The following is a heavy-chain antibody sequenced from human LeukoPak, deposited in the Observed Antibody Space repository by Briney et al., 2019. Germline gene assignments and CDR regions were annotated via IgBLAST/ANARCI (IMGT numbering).Heavy chain of an antibody. V-gene: IGHV3-7*01. CDR2: IKQDGSEK. D-gene: IGHD3-3*01. CDR1: GFTFSSYW. CDR3: ARVPVLRFLEWLSTPAPYGDMDV. J-gene: IGHJ6*02. Sequence: GGSLRLSCAASGFTFSSYWMSWVRQAPGKGLEWVANIKQDGSEKYYVDSVKGRFTISRDNAKNSLYLQMNSLRAEDTAVYYCARVPVLRFLEWLSTPAPYGDMDVWGQGTTVTVSS.